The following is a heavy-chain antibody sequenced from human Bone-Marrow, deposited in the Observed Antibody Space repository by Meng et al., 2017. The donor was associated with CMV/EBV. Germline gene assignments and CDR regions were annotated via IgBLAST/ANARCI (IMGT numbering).Heavy chain of an antibody. D-gene: IGHD3-3*01. CDR2: ISSSSSYI. Sequence: GESLKISCAASGFTFSSYSMNWVRQAPGKGLEWVSSISSSSSYIYYADSVKGRFTISRDNAKNSLYLQMNSLRAEDTAVYYCARPYDFWSGFPPFYWGQGTLVNVSS. CDR3: ARPYDFWSGFPPFY. CDR1: GFTFSSYS. J-gene: IGHJ4*02. V-gene: IGHV3-21*01.